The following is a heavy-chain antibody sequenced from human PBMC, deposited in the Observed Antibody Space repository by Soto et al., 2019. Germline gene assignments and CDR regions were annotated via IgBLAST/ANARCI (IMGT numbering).Heavy chain of an antibody. J-gene: IGHJ6*02. CDR3: AAPXIRGGTGGGYYYYGMDV. CDR2: IVVGSGNT. D-gene: IGHD1-1*01. V-gene: IGHV1-58*01. CDR1: GFTFTSSA. Sequence: ASVKVSCKASGFTFTSSAVQWVRQARGQRLEWIGWIVVGSGNTNYAQKFQERVTITRDMSTSTAYMELSSLRSEDTTVYYCAAPXIRGGTGGGYYYYGMDVWGRGTTVTVSS.